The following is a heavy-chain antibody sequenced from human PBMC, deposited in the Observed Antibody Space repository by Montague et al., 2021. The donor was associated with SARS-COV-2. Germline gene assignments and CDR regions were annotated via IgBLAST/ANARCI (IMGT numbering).Heavy chain of an antibody. CDR1: GGSLSGYY. J-gene: IGHJ6*02. D-gene: IGHD2-2*01. CDR3: VRVPYRLLFVPRYYGMDV. V-gene: IGHV4-34*01. Sequence: SETLSLTCAVYGGSLSGYYWSWIRQPPGEGLEWIAEISHSGSTSYNPSLKSRVTISEDTSKNQFSLKLSSATAADTAVYYCVRVPYRLLFVPRYYGMDVWGQGTTVTVSS. CDR2: ISHSGST.